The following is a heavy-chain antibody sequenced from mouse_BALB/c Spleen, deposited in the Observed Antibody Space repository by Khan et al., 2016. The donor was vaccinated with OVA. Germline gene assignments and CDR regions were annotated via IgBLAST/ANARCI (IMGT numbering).Heavy chain of an antibody. Sequence: IQLVQSGTVLARPGASVRMSCKTSGYIFTDYLMHWVKQRPGQGLEWIGSIYPGNSDTNYNQKFKDKAKLTSVPSASTAYMDFSSLTNEDSAVYCCTRAGYGAFAFWGQGTLVTVST. CDR1: GYIFTDYL. D-gene: IGHD1-1*01. CDR2: IYPGNSDT. CDR3: TRAGYGAFAF. V-gene: IGHV1-5*01. J-gene: IGHJ3*01.